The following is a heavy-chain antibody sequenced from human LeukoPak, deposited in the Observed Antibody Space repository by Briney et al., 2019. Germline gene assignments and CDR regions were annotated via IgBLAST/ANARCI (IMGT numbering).Heavy chain of an antibody. CDR1: GFTFSSYG. CDR3: ASAFEWEPLDY. Sequence: GRSLRLSCAASGFTFSSYGMHWVRQAPGKGLEWVAVISYDGSNKYYADSVKGRFTISRDNSKNTLYLQMNSLRAEDTAVYYCASAFEWEPLDYWGQGTLVTVSS. V-gene: IGHV3-30*03. CDR2: ISYDGSNK. D-gene: IGHD1-26*01. J-gene: IGHJ4*02.